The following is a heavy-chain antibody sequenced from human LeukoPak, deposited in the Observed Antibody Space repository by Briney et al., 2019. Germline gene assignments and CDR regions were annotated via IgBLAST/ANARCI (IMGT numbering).Heavy chain of an antibody. CDR2: INDDGSAT. J-gene: IGHJ3*02. V-gene: IGHV3-74*01. Sequence: GGSLRLSCAASGFTFSNYWMHWVRHVPGKGLVWVSRINDDGSATFYAESVKGRFSISRDNAKNTLFLQINSLRAEDTAVYYCARAYYDILTGYEDLAFDIWGQGTMVTVSS. CDR1: GFTFSNYW. CDR3: ARAYYDILTGYEDLAFDI. D-gene: IGHD3-9*01.